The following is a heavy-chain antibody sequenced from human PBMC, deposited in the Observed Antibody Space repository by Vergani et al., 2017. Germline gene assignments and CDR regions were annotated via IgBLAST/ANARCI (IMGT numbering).Heavy chain of an antibody. Sequence: QVQLQESGPGLVKPPGTLSLTCAVSGDSISSYNCWTWVRQPPGKGLEWIGEICHTEDTKYSPSLKSRVTVSVDASRNLFSLRLNSVTAADTAVYYCATIGYRRWGYYFDYWGQGILVTVSS. D-gene: IGHD2-2*02. V-gene: IGHV4-4*03. CDR2: ICHTEDT. J-gene: IGHJ4*02. CDR1: GDSISSYNC. CDR3: ATIGYRRWGYYFDY.